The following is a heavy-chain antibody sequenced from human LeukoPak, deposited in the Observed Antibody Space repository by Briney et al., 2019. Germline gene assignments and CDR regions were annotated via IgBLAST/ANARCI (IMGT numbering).Heavy chain of an antibody. CDR2: IYYSGST. CDR3: ARRVYGMDV. Sequence: SETLSLTCAVYGGSFSSYYWSWIRQPPGKGLEWVGYIYYSGSTNYNPSLKSRVTISVDTSKNQFSLKLSSVTAADTAVYYCARRVYGMDVWGQGTTVTVSS. V-gene: IGHV4-59*08. J-gene: IGHJ6*02. CDR1: GGSFSSYY.